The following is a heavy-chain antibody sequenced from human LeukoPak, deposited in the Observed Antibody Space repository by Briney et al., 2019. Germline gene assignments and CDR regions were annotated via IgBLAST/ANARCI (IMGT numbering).Heavy chain of an antibody. CDR3: ARGRRIGTNSYYFDY. Sequence: PGGSLRLSCAASGFTFSTYAIIWLRQAPGRGLEWLSSISGSGTNTHNADSVSSRFTISRDNSKNTVYLQMNSLRAEDTAIYFCARGRRIGTNSYYFDYWGQGALVTVSS. D-gene: IGHD1-26*01. J-gene: IGHJ4*02. CDR2: ISGSGTNT. V-gene: IGHV3-23*01. CDR1: GFTFSTYA.